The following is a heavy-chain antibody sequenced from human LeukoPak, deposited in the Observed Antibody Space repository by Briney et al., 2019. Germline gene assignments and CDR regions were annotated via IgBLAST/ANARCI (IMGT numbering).Heavy chain of an antibody. Sequence: GGSLRLSCAASGLTLSRCAMSWVRQAPGKGLEWVSSISISGDTYYADSVKGRFTISRDNSKNTLYLQMNSLRAEDTAVYYCARDATVMAYCDVFDIWGQGTMVTVSS. D-gene: IGHD5-18*01. CDR3: ARDATVMAYCDVFDI. CDR1: GLTLSRCA. V-gene: IGHV3-23*01. CDR2: ISISGDT. J-gene: IGHJ3*02.